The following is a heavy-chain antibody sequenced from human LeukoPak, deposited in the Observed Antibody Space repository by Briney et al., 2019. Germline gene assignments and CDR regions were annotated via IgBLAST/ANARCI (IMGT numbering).Heavy chain of an antibody. CDR3: ARGGGGTGIGF. V-gene: IGHV4-34*01. CDR2: INHSGST. Sequence: KPSETLSLTCAVYGGSFSGYYWSWIRQPPGKGLEWIGEINHSGSTNYNPSLKSRVTISVDTSKNQFSLKLSSVTAADTAVYFCARGGGGTGIGFWGQGTLVTVSS. J-gene: IGHJ4*02. CDR1: GGSFSGYY. D-gene: IGHD1-1*01.